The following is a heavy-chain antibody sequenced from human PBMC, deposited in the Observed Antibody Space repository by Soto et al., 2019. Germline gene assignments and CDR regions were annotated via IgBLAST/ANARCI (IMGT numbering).Heavy chain of an antibody. D-gene: IGHD4-17*01. CDR3: ATTSPDYGDYDFVF. V-gene: IGHV1-69*02. CDR2: IIPILGIA. J-gene: IGHJ4*02. CDR1: GGTFSSYT. Sequence: QVQLVQSGAEVKKPGSSVKVSCKASGGTFSSYTISWVRQAPGQGLEWRGRIIPILGIANYAQKFQGRVTITADKSTSTAYMELRSLRSEDTAVYYCATTSPDYGDYDFVFWGQGTLVTVSS.